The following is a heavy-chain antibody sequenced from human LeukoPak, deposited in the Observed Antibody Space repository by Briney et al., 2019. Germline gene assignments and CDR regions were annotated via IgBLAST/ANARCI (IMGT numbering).Heavy chain of an antibody. V-gene: IGHV4-30-4*01. D-gene: IGHD2-2*01. Sequence: SETLSLTCTVSGVSISSGDYYWSWIRQPPGKGLEWIGYIYYSGSTYYNPSLKSRVTISVDTSKNQFSLKLSSVTAADTAVYYCARTYQLLGAFDIWGQGTMVTVSS. CDR1: GVSISSGDYY. J-gene: IGHJ3*02. CDR3: ARTYQLLGAFDI. CDR2: IYYSGST.